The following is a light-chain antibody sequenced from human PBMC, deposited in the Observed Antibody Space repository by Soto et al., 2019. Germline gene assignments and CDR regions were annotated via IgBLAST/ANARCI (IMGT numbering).Light chain of an antibody. J-gene: IGKJ1*01. Sequence: DIQMTQSPSTLSAFVGDRLTITCRASQSISTWLAWYQRKPGKAPKLLIYDASSLKSGVPSRFSGSGSGTEFTLTISSLQTDDFATCYCQQYYSSAPSWTFGQGTKVELK. CDR2: DAS. CDR3: QQYYSSAPSWT. CDR1: QSISTW. V-gene: IGKV1-5*01.